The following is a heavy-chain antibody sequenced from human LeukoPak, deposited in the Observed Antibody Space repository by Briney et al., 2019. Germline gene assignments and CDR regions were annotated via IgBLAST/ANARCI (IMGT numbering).Heavy chain of an antibody. CDR1: GFPLRNYA. CDR2: ISSSSSTI. D-gene: IGHD6-13*01. V-gene: IGHV3-48*01. Sequence: GGSLRLSCAASGFPLRNYAMSWVRQAPGKGLEWVSYISSSSSTIYYADSVKGRFTISRDNGKNSLYLQMNSLRAEDTAVYYCASQLGDAPDIWGQGTMVTVSS. J-gene: IGHJ3*02. CDR3: ASQLGDAPDI.